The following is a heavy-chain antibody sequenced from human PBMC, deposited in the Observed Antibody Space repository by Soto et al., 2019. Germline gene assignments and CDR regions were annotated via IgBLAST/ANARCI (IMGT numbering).Heavy chain of an antibody. D-gene: IGHD3-3*01. Sequence: ASVKVSCKASGYTFTSYAMHWVRQAPGQRLEWMGWINAGNGNTKYSQKFQGRVTITRDTSASTAYMELSSLRSEDTAVYYCARDGGPYYDFWSGYYGSYFDYWGQGTLVTVSS. CDR1: GYTFTSYA. CDR2: INAGNGNT. CDR3: ARDGGPYYDFWSGYYGSYFDY. J-gene: IGHJ4*02. V-gene: IGHV1-3*01.